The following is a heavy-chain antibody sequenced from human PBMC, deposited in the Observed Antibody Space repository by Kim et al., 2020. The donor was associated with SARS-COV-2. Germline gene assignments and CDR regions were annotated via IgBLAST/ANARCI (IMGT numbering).Heavy chain of an antibody. V-gene: IGHV3-43*01. J-gene: IGHJ4*02. D-gene: IGHD3-16*02. CDR3: AKDSVTFGGVIVNYFDY. CDR2: ISWDGGST. CDR1: GFTFDDYT. Sequence: GGSLRLSCAASGFTFDDYTMHWVRQAPGKGLEWVSLISWDGGSTYYADSVKGRFTISRDNSKNSLYLQMNSLRTEDTALYYCAKDSVTFGGVIVNYFDYWGQGTLVTVSS.